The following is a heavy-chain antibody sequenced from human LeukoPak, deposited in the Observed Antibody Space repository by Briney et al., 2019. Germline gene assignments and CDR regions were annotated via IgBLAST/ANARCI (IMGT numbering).Heavy chain of an antibody. V-gene: IGHV1-69*01. CDR2: IIPIFGTA. D-gene: IGHD1-1*01. J-gene: IGHJ6*02. CDR3: ATTKPGSYYYYGMDV. Sequence: GASVKVSCKASGGTFSSYAISWVRQAPGQGLEWMGGIIPIFGTANYAQKFQGRVTITADESTSTAYMELSSLRSEDTAVYYCATTKPGSYYYYGMDVWGQGTTVTVSS. CDR1: GGTFSSYA.